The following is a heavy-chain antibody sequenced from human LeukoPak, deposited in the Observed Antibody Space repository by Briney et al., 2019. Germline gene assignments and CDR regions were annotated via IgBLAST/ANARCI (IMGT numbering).Heavy chain of an antibody. CDR3: ARGGGGLDY. CDR1: GYTFTSYY. D-gene: IGHD2-15*01. V-gene: IGHV1-46*01. CDR2: INPNSGIT. Sequence: ASVKVSCKASGYTFTSYYMHWVRQAPGQGLEWMGIINPNSGITNYAQKFQARVSMTRDTSTSTVYMELSILRSEVTALYYCARGGGGLDYWGQGTLVTVSS. J-gene: IGHJ4*02.